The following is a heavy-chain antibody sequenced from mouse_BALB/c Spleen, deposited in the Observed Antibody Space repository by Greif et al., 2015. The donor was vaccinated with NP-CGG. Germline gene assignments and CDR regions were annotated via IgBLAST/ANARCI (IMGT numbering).Heavy chain of an antibody. D-gene: IGHD1-1*01. V-gene: IGHV14-3*02. J-gene: IGHJ1*01. Sequence: EVKLMESGAELVKPGASVKLSCTASGFNIKDTYMHWVKQRPEQGLEWIGRIDPANGNTKYDPKFQGKATITADTSSNTAYLQLSSLTSEDTAVYYCARDYGSSNWYFDVWGAGTTVTVSS. CDR3: ARDYGSSNWYFDV. CDR1: GFNIKDTY. CDR2: IDPANGNT.